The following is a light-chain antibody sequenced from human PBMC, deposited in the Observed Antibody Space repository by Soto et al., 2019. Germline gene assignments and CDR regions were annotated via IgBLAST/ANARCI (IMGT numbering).Light chain of an antibody. Sequence: QSALTQPVSVSGSPGQSITISCTGTSSDVGSYNLVSWYQQHPGKAPKLMIYEVSKRPSGVSNRFSGSKSGNTASLTISGLQAEDEADYYCCSYAGSSTVVFGGGTKVTVL. V-gene: IGLV2-23*02. J-gene: IGLJ2*01. CDR3: CSYAGSSTVV. CDR2: EVS. CDR1: SSDVGSYNL.